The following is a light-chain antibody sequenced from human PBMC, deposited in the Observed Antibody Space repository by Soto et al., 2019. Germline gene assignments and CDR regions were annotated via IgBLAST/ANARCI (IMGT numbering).Light chain of an antibody. CDR2: KAS. CDR1: QSISSW. J-gene: IGKJ1*01. CDR3: QQYYSYWT. V-gene: IGKV1-5*03. Sequence: DIQMTQYPSTLSASVGDRVIITCRASQSISSWLAWYQQKPGKAPKLLISKASNLESGVPSRFNGSGSGTEFTLTVSSLQPDDFATYYCQQYYSYWTFGQGTKVEIK.